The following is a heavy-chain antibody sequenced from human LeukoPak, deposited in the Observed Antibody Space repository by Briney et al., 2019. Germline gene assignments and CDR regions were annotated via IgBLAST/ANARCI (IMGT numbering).Heavy chain of an antibody. Sequence: PGGSLRLSCAASGFTFSSDAMSWVRQAPGKGLDWVSTISGGGDTTYYSDSVKGRFTISRDNSKNTVYLQMDSLRPEDTANCAKDPYGGYNDFGIDSWGQGTLVSVSS. CDR3: AKDPYGGYNDFGIDS. CDR1: GFTFSSDA. CDR2: ISGGGDTT. V-gene: IGHV3-23*01. D-gene: IGHD5-12*01. J-gene: IGHJ4*02.